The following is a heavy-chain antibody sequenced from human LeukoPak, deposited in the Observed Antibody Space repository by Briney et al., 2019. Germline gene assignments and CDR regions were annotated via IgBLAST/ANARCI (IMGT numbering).Heavy chain of an antibody. CDR3: AKDLSYDYGDYGGGFFYYYYGMDV. CDR1: RFTFSSYG. J-gene: IGHJ6*04. CDR2: ISYDGSNK. Sequence: GGSLRLSCAASRFTFSSYGMHWVRQAPGKGLEWVAVISYDGSNKYYADSVKGRFTISRDNSKNTLYLQMNSLRAEDTAVYYCAKDLSYDYGDYGGGFFYYYYGMDVWGKGTTVTVSS. V-gene: IGHV3-30*18. D-gene: IGHD4-17*01.